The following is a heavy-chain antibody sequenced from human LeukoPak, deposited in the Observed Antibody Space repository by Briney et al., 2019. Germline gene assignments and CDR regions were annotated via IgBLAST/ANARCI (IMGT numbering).Heavy chain of an antibody. CDR3: ARDNRRSGGSGSWAAFDI. CDR2: ITNNGDST. Sequence: GGSLRLSCVASGFTFSTYPMHWVRQAPGRGLEYVSAITNNGDSTYHANSVKGRFTISRDNSKNTLYLQMGSLRAEDMAVYYCARDNRRSGGSGSWAAFDIWGQGTMVTVSS. CDR1: GFTFSTYP. D-gene: IGHD3-10*01. V-gene: IGHV3-64*01. J-gene: IGHJ3*02.